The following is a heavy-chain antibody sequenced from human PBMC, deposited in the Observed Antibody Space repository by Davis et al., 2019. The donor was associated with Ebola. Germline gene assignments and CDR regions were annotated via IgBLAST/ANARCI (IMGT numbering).Heavy chain of an antibody. CDR3: AREVTCAPTSCYLFDS. V-gene: IGHV3-48*02. CDR2: IRNSSEKI. D-gene: IGHD2-2*01. CDR1: GFTFSNYA. Sequence: PGGSLRLSCAVSGFTFSNYAMNWVRQAPGKGLEWVAYIRNSSEKIYYADSVKGRFTISRDNAKNSLYLQMNNLRDDDTAVYYCAREVTCAPTSCYLFDSWGQGTRVTVST. J-gene: IGHJ4*02.